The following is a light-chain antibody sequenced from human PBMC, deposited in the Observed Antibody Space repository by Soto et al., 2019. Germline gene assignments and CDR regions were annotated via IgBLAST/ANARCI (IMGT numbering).Light chain of an antibody. Sequence: LLTQSPGTLSFSPGERATLSCRASQSVIVNSFALYQQKFGQPPRLLIYAASTRATGVPDRFSGTGYGTDLAHTIRRLETDDSAVYFCQKYGGSTFTLGHGKKVHI. V-gene: IGKV3-20*01. CDR2: AAS. J-gene: IGKJ3*01. CDR3: QKYGGSTFT. CDR1: QSVIVNS.